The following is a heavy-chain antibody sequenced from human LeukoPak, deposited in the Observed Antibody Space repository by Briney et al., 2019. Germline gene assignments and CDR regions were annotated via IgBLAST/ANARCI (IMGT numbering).Heavy chain of an antibody. CDR2: IYYSGST. D-gene: IGHD6-13*01. CDR1: GGSISSGGYY. Sequence: SQTLSLTCTVSGGSISSGGYYWSWIRQHPGKGLEWIGYIYYSGSTNYNPSLKSRVTISVDTSKNQFSLKLSSVTAADTAVYYCARGLLGPAAAGTGDAFDIWGQGTMVTVSS. J-gene: IGHJ3*02. V-gene: IGHV4-31*03. CDR3: ARGLLGPAAAGTGDAFDI.